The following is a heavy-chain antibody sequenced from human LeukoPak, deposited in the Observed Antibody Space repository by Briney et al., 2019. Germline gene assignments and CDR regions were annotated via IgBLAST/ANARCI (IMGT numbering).Heavy chain of an antibody. Sequence: GGPLRLSCAASGFTFSSYEMNWVRQAPGKGLEWVSYISSSGSTIYYADSVKGRFTIPRDNAKSSLYLQMNSLRAEDTAVYYCASNSGSAGPLYFDYWGQGALVTVSS. CDR3: ASNSGSAGPLYFDY. D-gene: IGHD1-26*01. CDR2: ISSSGSTI. V-gene: IGHV3-48*03. J-gene: IGHJ4*02. CDR1: GFTFSSYE.